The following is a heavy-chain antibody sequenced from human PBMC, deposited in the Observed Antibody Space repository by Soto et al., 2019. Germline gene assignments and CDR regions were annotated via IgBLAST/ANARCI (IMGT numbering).Heavy chain of an antibody. D-gene: IGHD4-4*01. Sequence: EVQLVESGGGLVQPGESLRLSCAASGFTFSSYWMHWIRQAPGKGLVWVSRVSSDGSSTVYANSVKGRLTISRDNAKNTLYLQMNSLSEEDTAVYYCTRGLPNYSSFDSWGQGTLVTVS. CDR3: TRGLPNYSSFDS. J-gene: IGHJ4*02. CDR1: GFTFSSYW. CDR2: VSSDGSST. V-gene: IGHV3-74*01.